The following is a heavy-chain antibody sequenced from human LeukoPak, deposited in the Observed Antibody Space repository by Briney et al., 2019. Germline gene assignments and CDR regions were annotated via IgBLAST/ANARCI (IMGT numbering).Heavy chain of an antibody. Sequence: SEILSLTCTVSGDSISSTSYYWDWIRQPPGKGLEWIGSIYNSGTTYYNPSLKSRVTISVDTSKNQFSLKVSSVTAADTAVYYCASRVYGLGSFNYWGQGTLVTVSS. CDR3: ASRVYGLGSFNY. D-gene: IGHD3-10*01. CDR2: IYNSGTT. CDR1: GDSISSTSYY. J-gene: IGHJ4*01. V-gene: IGHV4-39*01.